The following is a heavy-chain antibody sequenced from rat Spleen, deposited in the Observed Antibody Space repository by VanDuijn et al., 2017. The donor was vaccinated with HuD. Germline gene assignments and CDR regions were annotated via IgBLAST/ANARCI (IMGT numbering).Heavy chain of an antibody. J-gene: IGHJ2*01. V-gene: IGHV3-1*01. D-gene: IGHD1-7*01. CDR2: ITYSGGT. Sequence: EVLLQESGPGLVKPSQSLSLTCSVTGYSINSIYWAWVRKFPGNKVEWMGYITYSGGTSYNPSLKSRISITRDTSKNQFFLQLNSVTTEDTATYYCARYRNSMGLFDYWGQGLMVTVSS. CDR3: ARYRNSMGLFDY. CDR1: GYSINSIY.